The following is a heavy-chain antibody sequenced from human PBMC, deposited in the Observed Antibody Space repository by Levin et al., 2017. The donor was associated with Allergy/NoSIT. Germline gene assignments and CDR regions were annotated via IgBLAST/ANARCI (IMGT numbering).Heavy chain of an antibody. Sequence: SETLSLTCAVYGGSFSGYYWSWIRQPPGKGLEWIGEINHSGSTNYNPSLKSRVTISVDTSKNQFSLKLSSVTAADTAVYYCARRGEGYSPSLTDIWGQGTMVTVSS. CDR3: ARRGEGYSPSLTDI. CDR2: INHSGST. D-gene: IGHD3-10*01. CDR1: GGSFSGYY. J-gene: IGHJ3*02. V-gene: IGHV4-34*01.